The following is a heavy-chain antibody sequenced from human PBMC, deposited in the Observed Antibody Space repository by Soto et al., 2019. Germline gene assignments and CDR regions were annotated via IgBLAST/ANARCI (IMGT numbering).Heavy chain of an antibody. CDR1: GFTFSSYG. CDR2: ISYDGSNK. D-gene: IGHD1-1*01. J-gene: IGHJ4*02. V-gene: IGHV3-30*18. Sequence: HPGGSLRLSCAASGFTFSSYGMHWVRQAPGKGLEWVAVISYDGSNKYYADSVKGRFTISRDNSKNTLYLQMNSLRAEGTAVYYCAKETRELQFTPYYFDYWGQGTLVTVSS. CDR3: AKETRELQFTPYYFDY.